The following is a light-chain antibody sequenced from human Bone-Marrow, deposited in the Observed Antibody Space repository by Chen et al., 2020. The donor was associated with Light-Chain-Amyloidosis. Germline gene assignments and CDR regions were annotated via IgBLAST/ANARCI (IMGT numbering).Light chain of an antibody. CDR3: QSYQGSSQGV. CDR2: EDD. V-gene: IGLV6-57*01. CDR1: SGSIATNY. Sequence: NFMLTQPHSVSESPGKTVIISCTRSSGSIATNYVQWYQQRPGSSPTTVIYEDDQRPPGVPDRFSGSIDRSSNSASLTISGLKTGEEADYYCQSYQGSSQGVFGGGTKLTVL. J-gene: IGLJ3*02.